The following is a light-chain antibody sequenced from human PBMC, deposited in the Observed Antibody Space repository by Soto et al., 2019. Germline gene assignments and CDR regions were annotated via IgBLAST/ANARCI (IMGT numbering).Light chain of an antibody. J-gene: IGKJ1*01. CDR3: QQYYTSPTWT. Sequence: DIVMTQSPDSLAVSLGERATINCKSRQTILYSSNNKNYLAWFQQKPGQPPKLLIYWATTRESGVPDRFSGSGSETDFTLTISSLQAEDVAIYYCQQYYTSPTWTFGQGTKVEIK. V-gene: IGKV4-1*01. CDR2: WAT. CDR1: QTILYSSNNKNY.